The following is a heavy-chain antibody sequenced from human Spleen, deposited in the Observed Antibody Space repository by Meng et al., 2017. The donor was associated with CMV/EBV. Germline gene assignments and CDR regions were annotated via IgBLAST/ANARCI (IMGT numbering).Heavy chain of an antibody. V-gene: IGHV3-11*01. J-gene: IGHJ4*02. D-gene: IGHD5-18*01. CDR2: ISSSGTTI. CDR3: ARDRGFSYEVREEGH. Sequence: GGSLRLSCAASGFTFSSYYINWVRQAPGKGLQWISYISSSGTTIQYADSFKGRFTISRDNAKNSLYLQMNGLRAEDTAVYYCARDRGFSYEVREEGHWGQGTLVTVSS. CDR1: GFTFSSYY.